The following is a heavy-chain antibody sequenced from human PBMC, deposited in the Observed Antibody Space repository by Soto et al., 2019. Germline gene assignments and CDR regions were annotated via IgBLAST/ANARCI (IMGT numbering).Heavy chain of an antibody. V-gene: IGHV1-3*05. J-gene: IGHJ3*02. D-gene: IGHD3-16*01. CDR2: INAGNGNT. Sequence: QVQLVQSGAEEKKPGASVKVSCKASGYTFTSYAMHWVRQAPGQRLEWMGWINAGNGNTKYSQKFQGRVTITRDTTASTAYMELSSLRSEDTAVYYCARSPTFGGFDIWGQGTMVTVSS. CDR3: ARSPTFGGFDI. CDR1: GYTFTSYA.